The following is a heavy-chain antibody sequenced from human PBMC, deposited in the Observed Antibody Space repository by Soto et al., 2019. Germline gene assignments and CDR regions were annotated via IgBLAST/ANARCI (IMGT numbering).Heavy chain of an antibody. Sequence: SETLSLTCTVSGDSISSTNNYWGWIRQHPGKGLEWIGYIYYSGSTYYNPSLKSRPAISVDTSKNQFSLKLSSVTAADTAVYYCARTVCSSASCYGYYYYGLDVWGQGTTVTVS. D-gene: IGHD2-2*01. CDR1: GDSISSTNNY. CDR3: ARTVCSSASCYGYYYYGLDV. J-gene: IGHJ6*02. CDR2: IYYSGST. V-gene: IGHV4-31*03.